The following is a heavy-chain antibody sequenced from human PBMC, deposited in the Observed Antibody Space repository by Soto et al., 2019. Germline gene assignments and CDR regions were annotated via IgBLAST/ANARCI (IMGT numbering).Heavy chain of an antibody. V-gene: IGHV1-18*01. CDR3: ARELYSSSWYDY. CDR1: GYTFTSCG. CDR2: NSAYNGNT. Sequence: ASVKVSCKASGYTFTSCGISWVRQAPGQGLEWMGWNSAYNGNTNYAQKLQGRVTMTTDTSTSTAYMELRSLRSDDTAVYYCARELYSSSWYDYWGQGTLVTVSS. J-gene: IGHJ4*02. D-gene: IGHD6-13*01.